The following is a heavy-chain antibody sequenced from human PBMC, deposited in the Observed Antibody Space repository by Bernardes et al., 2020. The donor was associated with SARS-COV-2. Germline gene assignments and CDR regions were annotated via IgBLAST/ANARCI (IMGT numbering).Heavy chain of an antibody. V-gene: IGHV3-11*01. D-gene: IGHD3-22*01. CDR1: GFTFSDSY. Sequence: GGSLRLSCAASGFTFSDSYMSWIRQAPGKGLEWVSSISSSGSTIYYADSVKGRFTISRDNAKNSLYLQMNSLRAEDTAVFYCARGHDSSGYYPNRGGYYYGMDLWGQGTTVTVAS. CDR3: ARGHDSSGYYPNRGGYYYGMDL. CDR2: ISSSGSTI. J-gene: IGHJ6*02.